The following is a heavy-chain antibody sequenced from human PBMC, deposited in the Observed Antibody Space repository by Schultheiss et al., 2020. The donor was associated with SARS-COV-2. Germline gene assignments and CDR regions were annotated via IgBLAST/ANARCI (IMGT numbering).Heavy chain of an antibody. Sequence: GGSLRLSCAASGFTFDDYAMHWVRQAPGKGLEWVSGISGSGGSTYYADSVKGRFTISRDNAKNSLYLQMNSLRAEDTAVYYCASLRYSGSYHPYFDYWGQGTLVTVSS. J-gene: IGHJ4*02. V-gene: IGHV3-9*01. CDR1: GFTFDDYA. CDR2: ISGSGGST. D-gene: IGHD1-26*01. CDR3: ASLRYSGSYHPYFDY.